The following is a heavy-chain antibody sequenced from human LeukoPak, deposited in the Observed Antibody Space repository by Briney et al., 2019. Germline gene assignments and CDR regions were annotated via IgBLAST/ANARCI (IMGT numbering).Heavy chain of an antibody. CDR3: ARDSTRSAFDY. D-gene: IGHD2-2*01. CDR1: GFTFSSYD. Sequence: PGGSLRLSCAASGFTFSSYDMHWVRQATGKGLEWVSAIGTAGDTYYPGSVKGRFTISRENAKNSLYFQMNSLRAGDTAVYYCARDSTRSAFDYWGQGTLVTVSS. V-gene: IGHV3-13*01. J-gene: IGHJ4*02. CDR2: IGTAGDT.